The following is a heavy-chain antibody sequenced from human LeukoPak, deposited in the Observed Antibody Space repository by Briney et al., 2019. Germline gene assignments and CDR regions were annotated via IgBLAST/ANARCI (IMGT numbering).Heavy chain of an antibody. D-gene: IGHD2-15*01. V-gene: IGHV4-59*01. CDR1: GGSINSYY. J-gene: IGHJ4*02. CDR3: ARETAAGYFDS. CDR2: IYYIGTT. Sequence: SETLSLACTVSGGSINSYYWSWIRQPPGKGLEWLGNIYYIGTTNYNPSLKSRVTISVDLSKNQFSLKLRSVTAADTAVYYCARETAAGYFDSWGQGTQVTVSS.